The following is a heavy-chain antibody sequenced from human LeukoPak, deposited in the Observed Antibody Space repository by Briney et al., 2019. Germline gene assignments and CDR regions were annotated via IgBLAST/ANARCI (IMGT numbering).Heavy chain of an antibody. D-gene: IGHD3-10*01. Sequence: GGSLRLSCAASGFTFSSYAMHWVSQAPGKGLEWGAVISYDGGITYYADSVKGRFTISRDNSMNTLYLQLNSLRAEDTAVYYCARDSTYYYDSGSSGPHYFDSWGQGTLVTVSS. CDR1: GFTFSSYA. V-gene: IGHV3-30*01. J-gene: IGHJ4*02. CDR3: ARDSTYYYDSGSSGPHYFDS. CDR2: ISYDGGIT.